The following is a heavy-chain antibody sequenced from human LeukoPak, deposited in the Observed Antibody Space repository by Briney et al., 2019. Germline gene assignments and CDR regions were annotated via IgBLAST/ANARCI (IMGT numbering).Heavy chain of an antibody. Sequence: GGSLRLSCAASGFTFSSYAMSWVSQAPGKGLEWVSAISGSGGSTYYADSVKGRFTISRDNSKNTLYLQMNSLRAEDTAVYYCAKVRISGPYNWFYPWGQGTLVTVSS. J-gene: IGHJ5*02. V-gene: IGHV3-23*01. CDR3: AKVRISGPYNWFYP. CDR1: GFTFSSYA. CDR2: ISGSGGST. D-gene: IGHD5-12*01.